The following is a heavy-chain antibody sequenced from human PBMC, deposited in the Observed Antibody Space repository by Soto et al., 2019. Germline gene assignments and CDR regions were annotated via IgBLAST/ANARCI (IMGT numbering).Heavy chain of an antibody. J-gene: IGHJ6*03. D-gene: IGHD4-4*01. CDR3: ARAGETTVTTRYYYYYMDV. CDR2: ISAYNGNT. V-gene: IGHV1-18*01. Sequence: ASVKVSCKASGYTSTSYGISWVRQAPGQGLEWMGWISAYNGNTNYAQKLQGRVTMTTDTSTSTAYMELRSLRSDDTAVYYCARAGETTVTTRYYYYYMDVWGKGTTVTVSS. CDR1: GYTSTSYG.